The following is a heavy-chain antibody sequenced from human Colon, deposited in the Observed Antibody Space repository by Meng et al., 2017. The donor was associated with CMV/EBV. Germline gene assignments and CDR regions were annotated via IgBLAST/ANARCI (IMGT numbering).Heavy chain of an antibody. J-gene: IGHJ4*02. Sequence: LRLACAASGFTFSDHYMDWVRQAPGKGLELVGRIKNRALSYTTHYAAFVRGRFTISRDDPKNSLYLQMDSLTTEDTAVYYCADLGTPYWGQGTLVTVSS. CDR2: IKNRALSYTT. CDR1: GFTFSDHY. CDR3: ADLGTPY. D-gene: IGHD3-3*01. V-gene: IGHV3-72*01.